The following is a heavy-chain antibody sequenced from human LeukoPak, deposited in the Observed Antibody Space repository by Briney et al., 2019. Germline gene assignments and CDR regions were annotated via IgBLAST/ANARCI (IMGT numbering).Heavy chain of an antibody. CDR3: AKDLSSTQYYYDSSGYPRDDYNWFDP. CDR2: ITKTGDKT. V-gene: IGHV3-23*01. Sequence: GGSLRLSCAASGFTFSSYAMTWVRQAPGKGLEWVSTITKTGDKTFYVDSVKGRFTVSRDNSKNMLYLQMNSLRVEDTGVYYCAKDLSSTQYYYDSSGYPRDDYNWFDPWGQGTLVTVSS. J-gene: IGHJ5*02. CDR1: GFTFSSYA. D-gene: IGHD3-22*01.